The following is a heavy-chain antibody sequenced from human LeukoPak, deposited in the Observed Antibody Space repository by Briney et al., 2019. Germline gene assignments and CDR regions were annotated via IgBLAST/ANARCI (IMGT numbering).Heavy chain of an antibody. CDR2: IFSGDSDT. D-gene: IGHD2/OR15-2a*01. J-gene: IGHJ3*02. CDR1: GYGFTNYW. Sequence: GVSLKISCKGSGYGFTNYWIGWVRQMPGKGLEWIGFIFSGDSDTKYSPSFQGQVTISADKSISTAYLQWSSLKASDTAMYYCARPQYFGLTGMNAFDIWGQGTMVTVSS. CDR3: ARPQYFGLTGMNAFDI. V-gene: IGHV5-51*01.